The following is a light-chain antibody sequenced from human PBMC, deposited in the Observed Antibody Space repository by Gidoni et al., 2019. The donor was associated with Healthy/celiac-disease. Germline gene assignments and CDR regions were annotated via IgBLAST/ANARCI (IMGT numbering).Light chain of an antibody. Sequence: EIXXTQSPGTLSLSPGERATLSCRASQSVSSSYLAWYQQKPGQAPRLVNYGASRTSTGLPDRFLRSGXXXEFXXXSSXXGPXXXGVXXXQXXXTFXXXTKVEIK. CDR3: QXXXT. CDR1: QSVSSSY. J-gene: IGKJ1*01. V-gene: IGKV3-20*01. CDR2: GAS.